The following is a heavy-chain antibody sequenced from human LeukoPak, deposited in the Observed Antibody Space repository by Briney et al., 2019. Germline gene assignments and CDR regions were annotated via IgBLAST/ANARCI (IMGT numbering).Heavy chain of an antibody. J-gene: IGHJ2*01. CDR1: GFTFSSYA. V-gene: IGHV3-23*01. CDR2: VSGSGGST. CDR3: AKAGIVVVPAATLGYFDL. D-gene: IGHD2-2*01. Sequence: GGSLRLSCAASGFTFSSYAMSWVRQAPGKGLEWVSAVSGSGGSTYYADSVKGRFTISRDNSKNTLYLQMNSLRAEDTAVYYCAKAGIVVVPAATLGYFDLWGRGTLVTVSS.